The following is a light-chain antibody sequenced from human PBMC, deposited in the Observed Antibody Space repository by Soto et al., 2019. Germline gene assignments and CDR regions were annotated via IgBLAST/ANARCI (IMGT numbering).Light chain of an antibody. CDR2: GAS. CDR1: QSVSSN. V-gene: IGKV3-15*01. CDR3: QHYYNWPPFT. J-gene: IGKJ3*01. Sequence: EIVMTQSPATLSVSPGERATLSCRASQSVSSNLAWYQQKPGQAPRLLIYGASTRANGIPARFSGSGSGTEFTPTISSLQSEDFAVYYCQHYYNWPPFTFGPGTKVDIK.